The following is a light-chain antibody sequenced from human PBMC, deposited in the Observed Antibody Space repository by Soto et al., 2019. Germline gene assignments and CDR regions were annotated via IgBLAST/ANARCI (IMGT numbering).Light chain of an antibody. Sequence: ETLLTQSPVSLSVSPVERATLSCRASQSVSSKLAWYQQKPGQAPRLLIYGASTRASGIPARFSGSGSGTEFTLTISSLQSEDFAVYYCQQYNNWPITFGQGTRLEI. V-gene: IGKV3-15*01. J-gene: IGKJ5*01. CDR3: QQYNNWPIT. CDR1: QSVSSK. CDR2: GAS.